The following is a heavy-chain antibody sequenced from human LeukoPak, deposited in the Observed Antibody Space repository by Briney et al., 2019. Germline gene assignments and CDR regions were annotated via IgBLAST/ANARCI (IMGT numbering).Heavy chain of an antibody. V-gene: IGHV1-8*01. CDR3: ACAPSGVGATRLDWFDH. J-gene: IGHJ5*02. D-gene: IGHD1-26*01. CDR2: MNPNSGNT. Sequence: VASVKVSCKASGYTFTSYDINWVRQATGQGLEWMGGMNPNSGNTGYAQKFQGRVTMTRSTAINTAYMELSSLRSEDTAVYYCACAPSGVGATRLDWFDHWGQGTLVTVSS. CDR1: GYTFTSYD.